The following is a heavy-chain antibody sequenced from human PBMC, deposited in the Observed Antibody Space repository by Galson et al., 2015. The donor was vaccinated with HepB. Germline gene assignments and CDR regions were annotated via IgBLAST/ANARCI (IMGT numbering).Heavy chain of an antibody. J-gene: IGHJ3*02. D-gene: IGHD3-10*01. CDR3: ARGQQEVLWPPIDAFDI. CDR1: GFTFSDYY. CDR2: ISSSSSYT. V-gene: IGHV3-11*06. Sequence: SLRLSCAASGFTFSDYYMSWIRQAPGKGLEWVSYISSSSSYTNYADSVKGRFTISRDNAKNSLYLQMNSLRAEDTAVYYCARGQQEVLWPPIDAFDIWGQGTMVTVSS.